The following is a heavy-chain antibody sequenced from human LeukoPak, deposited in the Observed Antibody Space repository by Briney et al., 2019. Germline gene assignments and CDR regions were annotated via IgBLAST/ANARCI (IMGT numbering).Heavy chain of an antibody. Sequence: KTGGSLRLSCAASGFTFSSYSMNWVRQAPGKELEWVSSISSSSSYIYYADSVKGRFIISRDNAKNSLYLQMNSLTAEDTAVYYCARNAGKYSYGYDWFDPWGQGTLVTVSS. CDR3: ARNAGKYSYGYDWFDP. CDR2: ISSSSSYI. J-gene: IGHJ5*02. CDR1: GFTFSSYS. V-gene: IGHV3-21*01. D-gene: IGHD5-18*01.